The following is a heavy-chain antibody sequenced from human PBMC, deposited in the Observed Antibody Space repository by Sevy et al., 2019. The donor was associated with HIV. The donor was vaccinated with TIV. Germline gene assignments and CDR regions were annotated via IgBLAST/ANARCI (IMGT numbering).Heavy chain of an antibody. CDR2: FKGTPSGGAI. Sequence: GGSLRLSCAASGFTFTNAWMSWVRQAPGKGLEWVGRFKGTPSGGAIDYAAPVKGRFTISRDDSKNTLFLQMNSLKIEDTAVYYCATAPGYYDSAPSDYWGPGTLVTVSS. D-gene: IGHD3-22*01. CDR1: GFTFTNAW. V-gene: IGHV3-15*01. CDR3: ATAPGYYDSAPSDY. J-gene: IGHJ4*02.